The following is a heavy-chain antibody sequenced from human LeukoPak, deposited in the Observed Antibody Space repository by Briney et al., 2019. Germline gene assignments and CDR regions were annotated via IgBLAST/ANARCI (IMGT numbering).Heavy chain of an antibody. CDR2: LSDSGSFI. V-gene: IGHV3-23*01. D-gene: IGHD6-6*01. J-gene: IGHJ4*02. CDR1: VFIYHTYP. Sequence: GGSLRLPCVASVFIYHTYPMSCVRQAPGQGLEWVSALSDSGSFIYYADSVKGRFTISRDNAKNTLYLQMNSLRAEDTAVYVCARAAVGAQADYWGQGTLVTVSS. CDR3: ARAAVGAQADY.